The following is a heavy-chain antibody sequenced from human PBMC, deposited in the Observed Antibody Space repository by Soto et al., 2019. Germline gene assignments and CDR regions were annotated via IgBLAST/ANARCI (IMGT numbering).Heavy chain of an antibody. J-gene: IGHJ3*02. V-gene: IGHV3-53*01. Sequence: GGSLRLSCAASGFTVSSNYMSWVRQAPGKGLEWVSVIYSGGSTYYADSVKGRFTISRDNSKNTLYLQMNSLRAEDTAVYYCARVDSHDAFDIWGQGTMVTVSS. CDR3: ARVDSHDAFDI. CDR2: IYSGGST. CDR1: GFTVSSNY. D-gene: IGHD3-22*01.